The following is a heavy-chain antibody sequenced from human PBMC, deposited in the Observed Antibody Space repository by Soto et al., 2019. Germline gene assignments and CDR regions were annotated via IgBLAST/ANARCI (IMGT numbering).Heavy chain of an antibody. Sequence: GGSLRLSCAASGFTFDDYAMHWVRQAPGKGLEWVSGISWNSGSIGYADSVKGRFTISRDNAKNSLYLQMNSLRAEDTALYYCANLELITMVRGNLTGYYYMDVWGKGTTVTVSS. J-gene: IGHJ6*03. CDR3: ANLELITMVRGNLTGYYYMDV. D-gene: IGHD3-10*01. V-gene: IGHV3-9*01. CDR2: ISWNSGSI. CDR1: GFTFDDYA.